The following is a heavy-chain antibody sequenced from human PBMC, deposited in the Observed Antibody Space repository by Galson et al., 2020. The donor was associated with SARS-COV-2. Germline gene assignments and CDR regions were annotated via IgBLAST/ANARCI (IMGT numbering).Heavy chain of an antibody. CDR2: INPNSGDT. V-gene: IGHV1-2*02. Sequence: ASVKVSCKASGYTFTDYYIHWVRQAPGQGLEWMGWINPNSGDTNYAQKFQASVTMTRDTSISTAYMELSRLRSDDTAVYYCARDSTMVRAVINAYYGVDVWGQGTKVTVSS. CDR1: GYTFTDYY. J-gene: IGHJ6*02. D-gene: IGHD3-10*01. CDR3: ARDSTMVRAVINAYYGVDV.